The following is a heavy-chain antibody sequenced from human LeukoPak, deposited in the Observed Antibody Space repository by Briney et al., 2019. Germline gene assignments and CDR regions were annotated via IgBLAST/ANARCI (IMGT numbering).Heavy chain of an antibody. CDR3: ARTFYSSPNNWFDP. J-gene: IGHJ5*02. D-gene: IGHD2/OR15-2a*01. CDR1: GGSISTISYY. Sequence: SETLSLTCTVSGGSISTISYYWGWIRQPPGKGLEWIGSIYYSGSTYYNPPLKSRVTISVDTSNNQFSLKLSSVTAADTTVYYCARTFYSSPNNWFDPWGQGTLVTVSS. V-gene: IGHV4-39*01. CDR2: IYYSGST.